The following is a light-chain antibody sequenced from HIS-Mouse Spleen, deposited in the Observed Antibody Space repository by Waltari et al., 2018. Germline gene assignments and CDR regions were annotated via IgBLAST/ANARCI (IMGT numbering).Light chain of an antibody. Sequence: QSVLTQPPSASGTPGQRVTISCSGSSSNIGSNYVYWYQQLPGPAPKPHIYRNNQRPSGVPDRFSGSKSGTSASLAISGLRSEDEADYYCAAWDDSLSGPVFGGGTKLTVL. J-gene: IGLJ3*02. CDR2: RNN. CDR1: SSNIGSNY. CDR3: AAWDDSLSGPV. V-gene: IGLV1-47*01.